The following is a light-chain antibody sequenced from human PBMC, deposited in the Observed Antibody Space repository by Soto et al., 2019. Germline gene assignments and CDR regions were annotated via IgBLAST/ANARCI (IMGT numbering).Light chain of an antibody. CDR3: TSYKSSSTLDV. CDR2: EVS. CDR1: SSDVGGYNY. Sequence: QSALTQPASVSGSPGQSITISCTGTSSDVGGYNYVSWYQQHPGKAPKLMIYEVSNRPLGVSNRFSGSKSGNTASLTICGVQAEDEADYYCTSYKSSSTLDVFGAGTKLTVL. V-gene: IGLV2-14*01. J-gene: IGLJ1*01.